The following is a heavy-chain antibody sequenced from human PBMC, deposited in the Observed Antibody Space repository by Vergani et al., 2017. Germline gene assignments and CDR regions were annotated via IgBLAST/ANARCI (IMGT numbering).Heavy chain of an antibody. J-gene: IGHJ6*02. CDR1: GFTLNTYG. V-gene: IGHV3-30*02. CDR3: ANSVMAGNVGVAYFGMDV. D-gene: IGHD2-8*01. CDR2: IRYDGSSE. Sequence: QVQILQSGGGVVQPGGSLRLSCTLSGFTLNTYGLHWVRQAPVKGLEWVSFIRYDGSSEYYGDSVKGRFTISRDKSQNTVNLQMNSLRTEDTAVYFCANSVMAGNVGVAYFGMDVWGRGTTVTVSS.